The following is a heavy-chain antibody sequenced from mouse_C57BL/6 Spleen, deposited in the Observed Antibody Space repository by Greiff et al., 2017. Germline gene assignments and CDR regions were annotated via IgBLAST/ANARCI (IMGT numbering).Heavy chain of an antibody. Sequence: EVQLQQSGPGLAKPSQTLSLTCSVTGYSITSDYWNWIRKFPGTKLEYMGYISYSGSTYYNPSPTSRISLTRYPSKNQYYLQFNSLTTEDTSTYYGARVSLAFDYWGQGNTLTVSS. CDR2: ISYSGST. D-gene: IGHD6-1*01. J-gene: IGHJ2*01. V-gene: IGHV3-8*01. CDR1: GYSITSDY. CDR3: ARVSLAFDY.